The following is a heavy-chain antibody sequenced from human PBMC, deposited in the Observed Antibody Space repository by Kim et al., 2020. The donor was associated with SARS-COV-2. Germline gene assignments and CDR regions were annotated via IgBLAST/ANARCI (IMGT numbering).Heavy chain of an antibody. V-gene: IGHV4-31*03. CDR2: IYYSGST. D-gene: IGHD3-3*01. CDR3: ARVQRSEADY. J-gene: IGHJ4*02. Sequence: SETLSLTCTVSGGSISSGGYYWSWIRQHPGKGLEWIGYIYYSGSTYYNPSLKSRVTISVDTSKNQFSLKLSSVTAADTAVYYCARVQRSEADYWGQGTLVSFSS. CDR1: GGSISSGGYY.